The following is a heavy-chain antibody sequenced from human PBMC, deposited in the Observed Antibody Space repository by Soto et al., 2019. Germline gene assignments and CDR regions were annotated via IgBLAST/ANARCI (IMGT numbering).Heavy chain of an antibody. D-gene: IGHD2-15*01. Sequence: QVQLVQSGTEVKKPGSSVKVSCKASGGTFSSYTISWVRQAPGQGLEWMGRIIPILAPADYAQNFQGRVTITPDESTSTAYMELRSLRSEDTAVYYCARNTRCSEGACHMDFWGQGTTVPVSS. CDR1: GGTFSSYT. V-gene: IGHV1-69*08. J-gene: IGHJ6*02. CDR3: ARNTRCSEGACHMDF. CDR2: IIPILAPA.